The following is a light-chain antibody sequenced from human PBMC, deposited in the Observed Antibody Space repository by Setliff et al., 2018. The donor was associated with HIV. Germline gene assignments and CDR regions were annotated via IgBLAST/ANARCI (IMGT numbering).Light chain of an antibody. CDR3: ISFTSSSTWV. J-gene: IGLJ3*02. Sequence: QSVLTQPASVSGSPGQSITISCTGTSSDIGGYNYVSWYQQHPGKAPKLMIYEVTNRPSGVSHRFAGSKSGNTASLTISGLQAEDEADYYCISFTSSSTWVFGGGTKVTVL. CDR1: SSDIGGYNY. V-gene: IGLV2-14*01. CDR2: EVT.